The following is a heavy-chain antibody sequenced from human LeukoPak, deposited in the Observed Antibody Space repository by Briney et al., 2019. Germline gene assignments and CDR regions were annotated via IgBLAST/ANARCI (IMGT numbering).Heavy chain of an antibody. J-gene: IGHJ4*02. Sequence: GGSLRLSCAASGFTFSSYAMNWVRQAPGKGLEWVSAISGSGGSTYYADSVKGRFTISRDNSKNTLYLQMNSLRAEDTAVYFCAKDLPRFRTLISSLWGQGTLVTVSS. V-gene: IGHV3-23*01. CDR1: GFTFSSYA. CDR3: AKDLPRFRTLISSL. CDR2: ISGSGGST. D-gene: IGHD3-3*01.